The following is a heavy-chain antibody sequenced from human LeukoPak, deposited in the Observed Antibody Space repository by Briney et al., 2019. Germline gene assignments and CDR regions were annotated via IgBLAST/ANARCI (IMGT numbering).Heavy chain of an antibody. D-gene: IGHD3-16*01. CDR2: ISTYDGKT. J-gene: IGHJ6*04. V-gene: IGHV1-18*01. CDR1: GYAFTIHG. Sequence: ASVKVSCKPFGYAFTIHGFTWVRQAPGQGLEWMGWISTYDGKTDYAQNFQGRVTMTIDASTSTAYMEVRSLRSDDTAVYYCARVSETWGYLYLDVWAKGSTVTVSS. CDR3: ARVSETWGYLYLDV.